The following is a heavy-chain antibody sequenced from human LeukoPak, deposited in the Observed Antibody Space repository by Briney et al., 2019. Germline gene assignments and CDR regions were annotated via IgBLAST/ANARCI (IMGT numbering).Heavy chain of an antibody. D-gene: IGHD1-14*01. J-gene: IGHJ4*02. CDR2: ISYDGSNK. V-gene: IGHV3-30*03. CDR3: GGIAY. Sequence: GGSLRLSCGASGFTFSNYGMHWVRQAPGKGLEWVAVISYDGSNKYYADSVKGRFTISRDNSKNTLYLQMNGLRAEDTAVYYCGGIAYWGQGTLVTVSS. CDR1: GFTFSNYG.